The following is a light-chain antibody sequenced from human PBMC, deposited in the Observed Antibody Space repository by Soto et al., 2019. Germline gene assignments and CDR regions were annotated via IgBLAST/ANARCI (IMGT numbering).Light chain of an antibody. Sequence: EIVMTQSPATLSVSPGKRATLSCRANQGVSANLAWYQQKPGQAPRLLIYGASTRATGIPARFSGSGSETEFTLTISSLQSEDFAVYYCQQYNNWPRTFGQGTKVDIK. CDR3: QQYNNWPRT. J-gene: IGKJ1*01. CDR2: GAS. V-gene: IGKV3-15*01. CDR1: QGVSAN.